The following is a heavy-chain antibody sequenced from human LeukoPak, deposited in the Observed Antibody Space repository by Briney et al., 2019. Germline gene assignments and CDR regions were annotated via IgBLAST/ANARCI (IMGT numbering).Heavy chain of an antibody. Sequence: GGSLRLSCAASGFIFSSHWMTWVRQAPGKGLEWVADIEQDGSGKNYVDSVKGRFTVSRGNAKNSLYLQMNSLRADDTAVYYCARDRTAAAGTPRDFDYWGQGTLVTVSS. CDR3: ARDRTAAAGTPRDFDY. D-gene: IGHD6-13*01. CDR2: IEQDGSGK. J-gene: IGHJ4*02. CDR1: GFIFSSHW. V-gene: IGHV3-7*03.